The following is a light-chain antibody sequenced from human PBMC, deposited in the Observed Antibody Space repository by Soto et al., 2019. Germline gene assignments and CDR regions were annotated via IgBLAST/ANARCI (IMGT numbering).Light chain of an antibody. V-gene: IGLV2-11*01. CDR2: AVN. J-gene: IGLJ1*01. CDR1: HSDVGGYTS. Sequence: ALTQPRSVSGSPGQSVTISCTGTHSDVGGYTSVSWYQQHPGRAPKLMISAVNKRPSGVPDRFSGSKSGNTASLTISGLQAEDEADYFCCSYAGSYTYVFGSGTKVTVL. CDR3: CSYAGSYTYV.